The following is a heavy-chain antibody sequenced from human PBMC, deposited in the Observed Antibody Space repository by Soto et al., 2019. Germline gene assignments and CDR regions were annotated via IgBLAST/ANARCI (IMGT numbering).Heavy chain of an antibody. CDR2: IKPDNGDT. Sequence: QLQLVQSGAEVERPGASGRVSCKAYGSPFSKYGISWIRQAPGQGLEWMGGIKPDNGDTNYAQKFQGRVTTTTDTSSNTAYKELTSLKSDDTAVYYCATTYAAGFDPWGQGTLVSVSS. J-gene: IGHJ5*02. CDR1: GSPFSKYG. V-gene: IGHV1-18*04. D-gene: IGHD2-15*01. CDR3: ATTYAAGFDP.